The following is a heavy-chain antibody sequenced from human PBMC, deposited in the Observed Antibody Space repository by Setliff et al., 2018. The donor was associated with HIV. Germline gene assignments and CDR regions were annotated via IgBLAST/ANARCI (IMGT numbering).Heavy chain of an antibody. D-gene: IGHD3-10*01. V-gene: IGHV1-69*13. CDR2: IIPMFRSA. J-gene: IGHJ5*02. CDR1: GGTFSSYI. Sequence: SVKVSCKASGGTFSSYIISWVRQAPGQGLEWMGVIIPMFRSANYAQNFQGRVTITADESTSTAYMELSSLRSEDTAVYYCAALLVRGVIIIPPYNWFDPWGQGTLVTVSS. CDR3: AALLVRGVIIIPPYNWFDP.